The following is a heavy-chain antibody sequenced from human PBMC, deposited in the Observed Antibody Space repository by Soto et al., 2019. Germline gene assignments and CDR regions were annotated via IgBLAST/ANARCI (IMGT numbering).Heavy chain of an antibody. CDR3: AKDISGSGETHWFDP. V-gene: IGHV3-30*18. J-gene: IGHJ5*02. CDR2: ISYDGSNK. Sequence: GGSLRLSCAASGFTFSSYGMHWVRQAPGKGLEWVAVISYDGSNKYYADSVKGRFTISRDNSKNTLYLQMNSLRAEDTAVYYSAKDISGSGETHWFDPWGQGTLVTVSS. CDR1: GFTFSSYG. D-gene: IGHD3-10*01.